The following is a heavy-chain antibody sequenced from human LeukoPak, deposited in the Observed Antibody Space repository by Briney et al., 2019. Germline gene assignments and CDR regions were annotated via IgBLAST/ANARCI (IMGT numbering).Heavy chain of an antibody. CDR2: IIPIFGTA. D-gene: IGHD6-19*01. V-gene: IGHV1-69*01. J-gene: IGHJ4*02. CDR3: ARDRDSSGWSRFDY. Sequence: SVKVSCKASGGTFSSYAISWVRQAPGQGLEWMGGIIPIFGTANYAQKFQGRVTITADESTSTAYMELSSLRSEDTAVYYWARDRDSSGWSRFDYWGQGTLVTVSS. CDR1: GGTFSSYA.